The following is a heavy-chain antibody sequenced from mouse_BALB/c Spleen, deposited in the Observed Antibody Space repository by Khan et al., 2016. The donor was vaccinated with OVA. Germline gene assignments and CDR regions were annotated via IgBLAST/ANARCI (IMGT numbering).Heavy chain of an antibody. CDR2: INTYTGEP. J-gene: IGHJ4*01. CDR1: GHTFTNFG. V-gene: IGHV9-3-1*01. D-gene: IGHD2-10*01. CDR3: ARPPYFSYAMDN. Sequence: QIQLVQSGPELKKPGETVKISCKASGHTFTNFGMNWVKQAPGKGLKWMGWINTYTGEPTYAADFNGRFAFSLEASASTAYLQINNLTNEDTATYFCARPPYFSYAMDNGGQGTSVTVAS.